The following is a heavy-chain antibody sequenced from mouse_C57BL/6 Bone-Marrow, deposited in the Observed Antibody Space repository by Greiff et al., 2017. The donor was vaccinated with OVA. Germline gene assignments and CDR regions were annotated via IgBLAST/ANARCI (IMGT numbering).Heavy chain of an antibody. CDR2: IDPEDGET. J-gene: IGHJ3*01. CDR1: GFNIKDYY. D-gene: IGHD2-5*01. Sequence: VQLQQSGAELVKPGASVKLFCTASGFNIKDYYMHWVKQRTEQGLEWIGRIDPEDGETKYAPKFQGKATLTADTSSNTAYLQLSSLTSEDTAVYYCARSYYSNAWFAYWGQGTLVTVSA. V-gene: IGHV14-2*01. CDR3: ARSYYSNAWFAY.